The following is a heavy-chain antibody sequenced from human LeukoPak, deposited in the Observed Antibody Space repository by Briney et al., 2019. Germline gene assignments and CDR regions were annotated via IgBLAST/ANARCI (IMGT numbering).Heavy chain of an antibody. CDR2: ISDGGSDT. D-gene: IGHD4-17*01. Sequence: GGSLRLSCAASGFTFSTYAMSWVRQAPGKGLDSVSTISDGGSDTHYADSVKGRFTISRDDSKNTLYLQMNSLRAEDTAVYYCAKALYGDYGRFDYWGQGTLVTVSS. V-gene: IGHV3-23*01. CDR3: AKALYGDYGRFDY. J-gene: IGHJ4*02. CDR1: GFTFSTYA.